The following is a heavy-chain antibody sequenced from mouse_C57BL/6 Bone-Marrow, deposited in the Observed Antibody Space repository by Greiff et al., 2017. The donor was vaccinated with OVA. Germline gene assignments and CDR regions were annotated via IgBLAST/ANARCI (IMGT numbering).Heavy chain of an antibody. CDR1: GFTFSSYA. D-gene: IGHD4-1*01. CDR2: ISDGGSYT. J-gene: IGHJ2*01. Sequence: VQLKESGGGLVKPGGSLKLSCAASGFTFSSYAMSWVRQTPEKRLEWVATISDGGSYTYYPDNVKGRFTISRDNAKNNLYLQMSHLKSEDTAMYYCARAITGSFDYWGQGTTLTVSS. CDR3: ARAITGSFDY. V-gene: IGHV5-4*01.